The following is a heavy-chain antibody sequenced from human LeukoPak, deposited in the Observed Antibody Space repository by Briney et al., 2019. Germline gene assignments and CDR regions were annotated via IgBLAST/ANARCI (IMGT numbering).Heavy chain of an antibody. V-gene: IGHV1-18*01. CDR1: GYTFTSYG. D-gene: IGHD3-22*01. CDR3: ARTVHTIVVGSHDAFDI. CDR2: ISAYNGNT. Sequence: GASVKVSCKASGYTFTSYGISWVRQAPGQGLEWMGWISAYNGNTNYAQKLQGRVTMTTDTSTSTAYMELSSLRSEDTAVYYCARTVHTIVVGSHDAFDIWGQGTMVTVSS. J-gene: IGHJ3*02.